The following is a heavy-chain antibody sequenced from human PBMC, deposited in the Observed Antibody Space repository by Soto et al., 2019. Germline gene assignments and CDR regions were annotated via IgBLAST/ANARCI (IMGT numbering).Heavy chain of an antibody. D-gene: IGHD2-2*01. V-gene: IGHV1-58*01. CDR1: GFTFTSSA. CDR3: AAVSCISTSCYADYYYYGMDV. J-gene: IGHJ6*02. CDR2: IVVGSGNT. Sequence: GASVKVSCTASGFTFTSSAVQWVRQARGQRLEWIGWIVVGSGNTNYAQKFQERVTITRDMSTSTAYMELSSLRSEDTAVYYCAAVSCISTSCYADYYYYGMDVWGQGTTVTVSS.